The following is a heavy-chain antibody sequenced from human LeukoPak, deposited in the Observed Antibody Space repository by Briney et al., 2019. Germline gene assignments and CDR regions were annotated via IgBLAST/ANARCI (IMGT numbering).Heavy chain of an antibody. CDR1: GGSFSGYY. J-gene: IGHJ5*02. CDR2: INHSGST. Sequence: SETLSLTCAVYGGSFSGYYWSWIRQPPGKGLEWIGEINHSGSTNYNPFLKSRVTISVDTSKNQFSLKLSSVTAADTAVYYCARGSTYYYDSSGYSSWGQGTLVTVSS. CDR3: ARGSTYYYDSSGYSS. D-gene: IGHD3-22*01. V-gene: IGHV4-34*01.